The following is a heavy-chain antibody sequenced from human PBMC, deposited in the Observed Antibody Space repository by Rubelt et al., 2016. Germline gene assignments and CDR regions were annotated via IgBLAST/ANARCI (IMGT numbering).Heavy chain of an antibody. CDR3: ARGPNRDGSLDY. D-gene: IGHD5-24*01. CDR1: GFTFSSYA. V-gene: IGHV3-48*04. CDR2: ISSSSSYT. J-gene: IGHJ4*02. Sequence: GGGLVQPGGSLRLSCAASGFTFSSYAMSWVRQAPGKGLEWVSYISSSSSYTNYADSVKGRFTISRDNAKNSLYLQMNSLRAEDTAVYYCARGPNRDGSLDYWGQGTLVTVSS.